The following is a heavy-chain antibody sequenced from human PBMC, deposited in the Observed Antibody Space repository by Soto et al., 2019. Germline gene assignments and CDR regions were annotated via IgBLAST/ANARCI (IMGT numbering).Heavy chain of an antibody. V-gene: IGHV3-48*04. CDR1: GFNFNTYS. CDR2: ISSSSSVI. J-gene: IGHJ3*02. D-gene: IGHD2-21*01. Sequence: VHLVESGGGVVQPGRSLRLSCEASGFNFNTYSMTWVRQAPGKGLEWVSYISSSSSVIYYADSVKGRITVSRDNAKNSLYLQMHSLRAEDTAVYYCARYLIIPRAFDIWGQGTTVTVSS. CDR3: ARYLIIPRAFDI.